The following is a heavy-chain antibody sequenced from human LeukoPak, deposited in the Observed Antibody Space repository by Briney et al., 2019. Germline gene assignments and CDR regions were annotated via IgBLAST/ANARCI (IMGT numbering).Heavy chain of an antibody. V-gene: IGHV3-64*01. CDR3: ARDLRSGAYYYFYMDV. Sequence: PGGSLRLSCEASGFDFSSYGMHWVRQAPGKGLEYVAAVSRNGGRTYYANSVEGRFTISRDNSRNTLYLQMGSLRPEDTALYYCARDLRSGAYYYFYMDVWSNGTTVVVSS. J-gene: IGHJ6*03. CDR1: GFDFSSYG. CDR2: VSRNGGRT. D-gene: IGHD3-3*01.